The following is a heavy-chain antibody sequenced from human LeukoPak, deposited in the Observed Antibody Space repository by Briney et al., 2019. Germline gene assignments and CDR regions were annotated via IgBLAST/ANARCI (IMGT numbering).Heavy chain of an antibody. CDR3: AHSIPDHYYDSSVPFDY. CDR1: GYTFTSYY. D-gene: IGHD3-22*01. V-gene: IGHV1-46*01. CDR2: INPSGGST. J-gene: IGHJ4*02. Sequence: ASVKVSCKASGYTFTSYYMHWVRQAPGQGLEWMGIINPSGGSTSYAQKFQGRVTITKDTSKNQVVLTMTNMDPVDTATYYCAHSIPDHYYDSSVPFDYWGQGTLVTVSS.